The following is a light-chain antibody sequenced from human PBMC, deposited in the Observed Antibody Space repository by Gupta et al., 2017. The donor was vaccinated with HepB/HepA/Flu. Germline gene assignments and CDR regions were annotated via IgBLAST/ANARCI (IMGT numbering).Light chain of an antibody. CDR1: QDTFNY. CDR2: AAS. CDR3: QSYKSVPLT. J-gene: IGKJ1*01. V-gene: IGKV1-27*01. Sequence: DIQMTQSPSSLSASVGERVTISCRASQDTFNYLAWYQQKPGKVPKLLINAASTLQSGVPSRFSGGGSVTDFTLTISSLQPADVATYYCQSYKSVPLTFGQGTKVEVK.